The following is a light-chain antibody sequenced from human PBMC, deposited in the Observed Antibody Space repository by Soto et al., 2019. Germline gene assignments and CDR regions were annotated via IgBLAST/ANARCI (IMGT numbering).Light chain of an antibody. Sequence: DIQMTQSPYSLSASVGDRVTITCRASQSISDFLNWYQQNPGKAPKLLIYAASTLQSGVPSRFSGSGSGTDFTLTISSLEPEDFATYYCQQTYSNPPTFGQGTKVDIK. V-gene: IGKV1-39*01. CDR2: AAS. CDR1: QSISDF. CDR3: QQTYSNPPT. J-gene: IGKJ1*01.